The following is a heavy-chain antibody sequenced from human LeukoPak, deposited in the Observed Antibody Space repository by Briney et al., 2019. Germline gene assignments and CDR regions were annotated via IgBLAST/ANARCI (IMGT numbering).Heavy chain of an antibody. CDR3: ARDGSGSGANKEWFDP. J-gene: IGHJ5*02. D-gene: IGHD1-26*01. V-gene: IGHV1-2*02. Sequence: APVKVSCKASGYTFTGYYMHWVRQAPGQGLEWVGWINPNSGGTNYAQKFQGRVTMTRDTSISTAYMELSRLRSDDTAVYYCARDGSGSGANKEWFDPWGQGTLVTVSS. CDR1: GYTFTGYY. CDR2: INPNSGGT.